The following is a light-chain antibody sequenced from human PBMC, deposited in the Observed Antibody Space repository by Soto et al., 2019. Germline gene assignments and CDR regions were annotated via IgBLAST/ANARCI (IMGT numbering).Light chain of an antibody. J-gene: IGKJ4*01. CDR1: LSVSSY. CDR3: QQRSDWLT. V-gene: IGKV3-11*01. CDR2: DAS. Sequence: VVTQSPPTLSLSPAERPTISCRTSLSVSSYFAWYQQKPGQAPRLLIYDASYRATGVPARLSGGGSGTDFTLSSSSIEAEDFAVYYCQQRSDWLTFGGGTKVDI.